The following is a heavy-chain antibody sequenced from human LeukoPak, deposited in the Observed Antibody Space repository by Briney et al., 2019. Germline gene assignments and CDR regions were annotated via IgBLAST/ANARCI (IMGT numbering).Heavy chain of an antibody. D-gene: IGHD6-13*01. J-gene: IGHJ4*02. CDR3: ARDPEDLYSSSWYYFDY. CDR2: ISSSSSYI. Sequence: GGSLRLSCAASGFTFSSYSMNWVRQAPGQGLEWVSSISSSSSYIYYADSVKGRFTISRDNAKNSLYLQMNSLRAEDTAVYYCARDPEDLYSSSWYYFDYWGQGTLVTVSS. V-gene: IGHV3-21*01. CDR1: GFTFSSYS.